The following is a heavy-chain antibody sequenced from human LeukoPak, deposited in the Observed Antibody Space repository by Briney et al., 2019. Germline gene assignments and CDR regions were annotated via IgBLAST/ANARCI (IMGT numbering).Heavy chain of an antibody. Sequence: GGSLRLSCEASGFTFDDYGMSCVRQPPGKGLEWVSGISRDGGSTDYADSVKGRFTISRDNAKNSHFLQMNSLRVEDTAFYYCARGFRNGPFDCWGQGTLVTVSS. V-gene: IGHV3-20*04. CDR3: ARGFRNGPFDC. D-gene: IGHD2-8*01. CDR1: GFTFDDYG. CDR2: ISRDGGST. J-gene: IGHJ4*02.